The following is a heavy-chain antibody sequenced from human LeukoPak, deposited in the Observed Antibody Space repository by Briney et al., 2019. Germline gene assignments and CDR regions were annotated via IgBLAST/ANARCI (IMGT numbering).Heavy chain of an antibody. CDR2: IYYSGST. V-gene: IGHV4-31*03. J-gene: IGHJ5*02. CDR1: GGSISSGGYY. Sequence: SETLSLTCTVSGGSISSGGYYWSWIRQHPGKGLEWIGYIYYSGSTYYNPSLKSRVTISVDTSKNQFSLKLSSVTAADTAVYYCARGHKIVVVNWFDPWGQGTLVTVSS. CDR3: ARGHKIVVVNWFDP. D-gene: IGHD3-22*01.